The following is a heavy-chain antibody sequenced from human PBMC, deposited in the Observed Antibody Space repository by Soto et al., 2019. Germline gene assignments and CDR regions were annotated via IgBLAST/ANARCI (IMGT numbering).Heavy chain of an antibody. D-gene: IGHD3-22*01. CDR2: ISYDGSNK. CDR3: ANNPDYYDSSGYYFPPQDI. Sequence: GGSLRLSCAASGFTFSSYGMHWVRQAPGKGLEWVAVISYDGSNKYYADSVKGRFTISRDNSKNTLYLQMNSLRAEDTAVYYCANNPDYYDSSGYYFPPQDIWGQGTMVTVSS. J-gene: IGHJ3*02. CDR1: GFTFSSYG. V-gene: IGHV3-30*18.